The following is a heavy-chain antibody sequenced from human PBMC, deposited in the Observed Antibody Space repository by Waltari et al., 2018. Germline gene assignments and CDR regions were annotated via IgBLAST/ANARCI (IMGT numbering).Heavy chain of an antibody. Sequence: EVQLVESGGGLVQPGGSLRLACADSGFTFSSYGMNWVRQAAGKGLEWVSGISGSGGNTYYADSVKGRFTIYRDNSKSTLSLQMNSVRADDTAVYYCARGAAYSRFDYWGQGTLVIVSS. CDR1: GFTFSSYG. D-gene: IGHD5-18*01. V-gene: IGHV3-23*04. J-gene: IGHJ4*02. CDR2: ISGSGGNT. CDR3: ARGAAYSRFDY.